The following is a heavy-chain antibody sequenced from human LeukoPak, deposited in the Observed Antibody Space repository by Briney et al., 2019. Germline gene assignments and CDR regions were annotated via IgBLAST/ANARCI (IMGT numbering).Heavy chain of an antibody. V-gene: IGHV3-23*01. Sequence: GGSLKLSCAASGFIFNNYGLVWVRQAPGKGLEWVSAISNDGGGTTYADFVKGRFSVSRDNSKNTLFLQMNSLRAEDTALYYCAKGSSGYFFDLWGQGTLVTVSS. CDR2: ISNDGGGT. CDR3: AKGSSGYFFDL. D-gene: IGHD3-22*01. CDR1: GFIFNNYG. J-gene: IGHJ4*02.